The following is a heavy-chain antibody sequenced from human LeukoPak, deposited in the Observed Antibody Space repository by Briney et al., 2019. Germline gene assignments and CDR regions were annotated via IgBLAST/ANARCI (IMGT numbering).Heavy chain of an antibody. D-gene: IGHD4-17*01. CDR3: VKHYGDYVFDY. V-gene: IGHV3-23*01. Sequence: GGSLRLSCVAFGITFSNYAVSWVRQAPEKGLDWVSVISGSAHKIRYADSVKGRFTISRDNSENIVYLQMNNLRVEDTAVYYCVKHYGDYVFDYWGQGTLVTVSS. CDR2: ISGSAHKI. CDR1: GITFSNYA. J-gene: IGHJ4*02.